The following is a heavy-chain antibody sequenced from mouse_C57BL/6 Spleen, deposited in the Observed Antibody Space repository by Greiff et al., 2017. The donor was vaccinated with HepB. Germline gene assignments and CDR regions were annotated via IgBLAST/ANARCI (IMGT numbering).Heavy chain of an antibody. Sequence: QVQLQQPGAELVKPGASVKMSCKASGYTFTSYWITWVKQRPGQGLEWIGDIYPGSGSTNYNEKFKSKATLTVDTSSSTAYMQLSSLTSEDSAVYYCARISFITTVVADYWGQGTTLTVSS. J-gene: IGHJ2*01. CDR3: ARISFITTVVADY. D-gene: IGHD1-1*01. CDR1: GYTFTSYW. CDR2: IYPGSGST. V-gene: IGHV1-55*01.